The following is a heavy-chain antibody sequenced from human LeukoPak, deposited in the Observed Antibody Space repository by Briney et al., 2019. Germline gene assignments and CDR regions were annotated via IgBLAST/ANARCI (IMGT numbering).Heavy chain of an antibody. V-gene: IGHV1-18*01. CDR2: ISAYNGNT. D-gene: IGHD6-6*01. CDR1: GYTFTSYG. J-gene: IGHJ6*02. CDR3: AGDYPYSSSSLSYYYYGLDV. Sequence: ASVKVSCKASGYTFTSYGISWVRQAPGQGLEWMGWISAYNGNTNYAQKLQGRVTMTTDTSTSTAYMELRSLSSDDTAVDYCAGDYPYSSSSLSYYYYGLDVWGQGTTVTVSS.